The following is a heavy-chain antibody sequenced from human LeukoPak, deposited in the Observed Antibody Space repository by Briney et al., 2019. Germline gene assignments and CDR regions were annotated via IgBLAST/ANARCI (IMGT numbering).Heavy chain of an antibody. D-gene: IGHD1-14*01. CDR3: AKDRTVWPDAFDI. CDR2: ISNDGNTL. V-gene: IGHV3-11*01. Sequence: GGSLRLSCAASGFTFSDYYMNWVRQAPGKGLEWVSFISNDGNTLYYADSVRGRFTISSDNAKNSLYLQMSSLRAEDTAVYYCAKDRTVWPDAFDIWGQGTMVTVSS. J-gene: IGHJ3*02. CDR1: GFTFSDYY.